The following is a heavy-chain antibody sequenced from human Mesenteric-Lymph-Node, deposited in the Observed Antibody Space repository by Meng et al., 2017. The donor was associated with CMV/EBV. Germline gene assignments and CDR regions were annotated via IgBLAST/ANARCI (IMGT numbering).Heavy chain of an antibody. Sequence: GESLKISWAASGFTFSSYEMNWVRQAAGKGLEWVSYISSSGSNIYYADSVKGRFTISRDNDKTSQYLKMNSLRAEDKAVYYCAREYQLLEGYDYYGMDVWGQGTTVTVSS. J-gene: IGHJ6*02. CDR3: AREYQLLEGYDYYGMDV. D-gene: IGHD2-2*01. CDR1: GFTFSSYE. CDR2: ISSSGSNI. V-gene: IGHV3-48*03.